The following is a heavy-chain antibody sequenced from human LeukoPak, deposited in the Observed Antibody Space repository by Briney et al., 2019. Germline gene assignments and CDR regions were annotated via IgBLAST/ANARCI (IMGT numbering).Heavy chain of an antibody. V-gene: IGHV3-48*01. CDR1: GFTFSSYG. D-gene: IGHD5-12*01. CDR2: ITGHSSTI. CDR3: ARDGSYGGYGDY. J-gene: IGHJ4*02. Sequence: GGSLRLSCAASGFTFSSYGMDWVRQAPGKGLEWVSYITGHSSTIYYADSVKGRFTISRDSAKNSVYLLMNSLRAEDTAVYYCARDGSYGGYGDYWGQGTLVTVSS.